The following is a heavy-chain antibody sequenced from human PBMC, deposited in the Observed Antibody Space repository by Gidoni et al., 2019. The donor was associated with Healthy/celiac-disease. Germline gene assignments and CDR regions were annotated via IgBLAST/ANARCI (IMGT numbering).Heavy chain of an antibody. J-gene: IGHJ3*02. CDR2: ISSSSSYI. CDR3: ARTHVLRFLEWLSGAFDI. Sequence: EVQLVESGGGLVKPGGSLRLSCAASGFTFSSYSMNWVRQAPGKGLEWVSSISSSSSYIYYADSVKGRFTISRDNAKNSLYLQMNSLRAEDTAVYYCARTHVLRFLEWLSGAFDIWGQGTMVTVSS. D-gene: IGHD3-3*01. CDR1: GFTFSSYS. V-gene: IGHV3-21*01.